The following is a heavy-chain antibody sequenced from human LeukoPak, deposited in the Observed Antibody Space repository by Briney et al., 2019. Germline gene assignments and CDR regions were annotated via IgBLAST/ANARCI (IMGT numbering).Heavy chain of an antibody. CDR2: INHSGST. J-gene: IGHJ5*02. CDR1: GGSFSGYY. CDR3: AREVRYFGWSHRFDP. V-gene: IGHV4-34*01. Sequence: SETLSLTCAVYGGSFSGYYWSWIRQPPGKGLEWIGEINHSGSTNYNPSLKSRVTISVDTSKNQFSLKLSSVTAADTAVYYCAREVRYFGWSHRFDPWGQGTLVTVSS. D-gene: IGHD3-9*01.